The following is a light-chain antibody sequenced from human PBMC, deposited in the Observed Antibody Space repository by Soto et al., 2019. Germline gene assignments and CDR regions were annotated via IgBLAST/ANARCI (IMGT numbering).Light chain of an antibody. CDR3: MQHLQTPFT. Sequence: DIVMTQSPLSLPVTPGEPASISCWSNQSLLHRNGFNYLDWYLQKPGQSPQLLIYLGSNRASEVPDRFSGSGSGTDFTLKISTVEAEDVGVFYCMQHLQTPFTFGGGTKVE. CDR2: LGS. V-gene: IGKV2-28*01. CDR1: QSLLHRNGFNY. J-gene: IGKJ4*01.